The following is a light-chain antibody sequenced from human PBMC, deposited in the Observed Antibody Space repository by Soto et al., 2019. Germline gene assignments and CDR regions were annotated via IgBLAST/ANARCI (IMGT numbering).Light chain of an antibody. CDR2: GAS. CDR1: QSVSSSY. J-gene: IGKJ1*01. Sequence: EIVLTQSPGTLSLSPGERATLSCRASQSVSSSYLAWYQQKGGQAPRLLIYGASSRATGIPDRFSGSGSGTDFTLTISRLEREDFAVYYCQQYVRSPWTVGQGTKVEIK. CDR3: QQYVRSPWT. V-gene: IGKV3-20*01.